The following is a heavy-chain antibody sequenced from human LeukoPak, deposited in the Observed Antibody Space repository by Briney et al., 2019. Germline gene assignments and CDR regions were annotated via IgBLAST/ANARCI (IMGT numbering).Heavy chain of an antibody. CDR3: ARVPVQYCSTTSCYRFNDY. Sequence: GGSLRLSCAASGFTFSDYYMTWIRQAPGKGLEWVSHISSGGGSMYYADSVKGRFTISRDNAKNSLYLQMNSLRAEDTAVYYCARVPVQYCSTTSCYRFNDYWGQGTLVTVSS. CDR1: GFTFSDYY. D-gene: IGHD2-2*01. J-gene: IGHJ4*02. V-gene: IGHV3-11*01. CDR2: ISSGGGSM.